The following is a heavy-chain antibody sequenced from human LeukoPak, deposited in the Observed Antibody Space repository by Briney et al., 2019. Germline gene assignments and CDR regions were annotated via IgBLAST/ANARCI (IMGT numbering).Heavy chain of an antibody. V-gene: IGHV4-59*12. CDR3: ARDPRPGYCSGGSCYGYYYYYGMDV. D-gene: IGHD2-15*01. Sequence: SETLSLTCTVSGGSIRSYYWSWIRQSPGKGLEWIGFIFYSGSTNYNPSLKSRVTISVDTSKNQFSLRLSSVTAADTAVYYCARDPRPGYCSGGSCYGYYYYYGMDVWGQGTTVTVSS. CDR1: GGSIRSYY. J-gene: IGHJ6*02. CDR2: IFYSGST.